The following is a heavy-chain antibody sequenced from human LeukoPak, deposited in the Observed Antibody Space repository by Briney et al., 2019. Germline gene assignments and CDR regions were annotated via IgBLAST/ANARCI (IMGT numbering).Heavy chain of an antibody. J-gene: IGHJ5*02. CDR3: ARGRHYYDSSGYYLFALWFDP. D-gene: IGHD3-22*01. CDR1: GGSFSGYY. Sequence: SETLSLTCAVYGGSFSGYYWSWIRQPPGKGLEWIGEINHSGSTNYNPSLTSRVTISVDTSKHQFSLKLSSVTAADTAVYYCARGRHYYDSSGYYLFALWFDPWGQGTLVTVSS. V-gene: IGHV4-34*01. CDR2: INHSGST.